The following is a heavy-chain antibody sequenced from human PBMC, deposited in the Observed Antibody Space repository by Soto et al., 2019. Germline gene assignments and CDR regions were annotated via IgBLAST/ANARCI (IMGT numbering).Heavy chain of an antibody. Sequence: PSETLSLTCTVSGGSISSYYWSWIRQPPGKGLEWIGYIYYSGSTNYNPSLKSRVTISVDTSKNQFSLKLSSVTAADTAVYYCARRDGSCFDFWGQGTLVNVSS. CDR2: IYYSGST. J-gene: IGHJ4*02. CDR1: GGSISSYY. V-gene: IGHV4-59*08. CDR3: ARRDGSCFDF.